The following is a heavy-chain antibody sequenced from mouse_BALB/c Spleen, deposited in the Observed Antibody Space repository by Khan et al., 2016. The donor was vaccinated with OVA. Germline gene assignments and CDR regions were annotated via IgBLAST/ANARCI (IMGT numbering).Heavy chain of an antibody. Sequence: QVQLKQSGPGLVAPSQNLSIRCTVSGLSLTNYGVSWVRQPPGKGLEWLGVIWGDGSTNYHSVLKSRLTINKDNSKSQVFVKLNSLQPDDTATYFCAIIYYGNDWFAYWGQGTLVTVSA. D-gene: IGHD2-1*01. CDR3: AIIYYGNDWFAY. CDR1: GLSLTNYG. V-gene: IGHV2-3*01. J-gene: IGHJ3*01. CDR2: IWGDGST.